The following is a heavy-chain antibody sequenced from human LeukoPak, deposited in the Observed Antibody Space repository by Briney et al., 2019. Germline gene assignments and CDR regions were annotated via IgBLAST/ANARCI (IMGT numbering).Heavy chain of an antibody. J-gene: IGHJ4*02. Sequence: PSETLSLTCAVYGGSFSGYYWSWLRQPPGKGLEWLGEINHSGSTNYNPSLKSRVTISVDTSKNQFSLKLSSVTAADTAVYYCARGVAAAGTPLWDYWGQGTLVTVSS. D-gene: IGHD6-13*01. CDR3: ARGVAAAGTPLWDY. CDR2: INHSGST. CDR1: GGSFSGYY. V-gene: IGHV4-34*01.